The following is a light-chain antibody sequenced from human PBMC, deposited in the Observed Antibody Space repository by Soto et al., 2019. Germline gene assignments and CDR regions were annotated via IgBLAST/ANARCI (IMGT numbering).Light chain of an antibody. CDR3: QQRSNWPRT. Sequence: EIVLTQSPATLSSSPGERATLSCRASQSVSSYLAWYQQKPGQAPRLLIYDASDRATGIPARFSGSGYGTDFTLTISSLEPEDFAVYYCQQRSNWPRTFGQGTKVEIK. CDR2: DAS. J-gene: IGKJ1*01. V-gene: IGKV3-11*01. CDR1: QSVSSY.